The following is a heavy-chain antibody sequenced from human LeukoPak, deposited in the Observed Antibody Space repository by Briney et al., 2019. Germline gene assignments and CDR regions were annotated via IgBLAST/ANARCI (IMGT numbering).Heavy chain of an antibody. Sequence: GGSLRLSCAASGFTVSSNYMSWVRQAPGKGLEWVSVIYSGGSTYYADSVKGRFTISRDNSKNTLYLQMNSLRAEDTAVYYCARDHGAPYSSGWYLGAFDIWGQGTMVTVSS. D-gene: IGHD6-19*01. CDR1: GFTVSSNY. CDR3: ARDHGAPYSSGWYLGAFDI. CDR2: IYSGGST. J-gene: IGHJ3*02. V-gene: IGHV3-53*01.